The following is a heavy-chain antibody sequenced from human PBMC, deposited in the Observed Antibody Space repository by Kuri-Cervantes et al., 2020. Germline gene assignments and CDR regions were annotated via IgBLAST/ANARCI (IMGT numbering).Heavy chain of an antibody. J-gene: IGHJ6*02. Sequence: GGSLRLSCAASGFTFSSYAMHWVRQAPGKGLEWVSAISGSGGSTYYADSVKGRFTISRDNSKNTLYLEMSNLRAEDTAVYYCAKSRSSLNFRDMDGWGQGTTVTVSS. D-gene: IGHD6-13*01. CDR3: AKSRSSLNFRDMDG. CDR1: GFTFSSYA. CDR2: ISGSGGST. V-gene: IGHV3-23*01.